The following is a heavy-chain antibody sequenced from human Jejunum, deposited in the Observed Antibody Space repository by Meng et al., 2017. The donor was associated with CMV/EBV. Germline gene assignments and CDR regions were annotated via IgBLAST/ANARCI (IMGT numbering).Heavy chain of an antibody. D-gene: IGHD3-16*01. CDR2: IIPMFGTG. CDR3: AKDVRGGGLIDHYYGMDV. Sequence: FRCYVRSWVRPAPGQGPEWMGGIIPMFGTGKCVEKFQGRVTFTTDESTSTAYLEVRSLRPEDTAVYYCAKDVRGGGLIDHYYGMDVWGQGTTVTVSS. J-gene: IGHJ6*02. CDR1: FRCYV. V-gene: IGHV1-69*05.